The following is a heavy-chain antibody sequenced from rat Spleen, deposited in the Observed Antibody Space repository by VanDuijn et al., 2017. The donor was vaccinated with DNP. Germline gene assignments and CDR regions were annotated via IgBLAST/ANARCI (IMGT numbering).Heavy chain of an antibody. CDR3: ARWTRYFDY. J-gene: IGHJ2*01. V-gene: IGHV3-1*01. CDR1: GYSITSNY. CDR2: ISYSGST. Sequence: EVRLQESGPGLVQPSQSLSLTCSVTGYSITSNYWAWLRKVPGNKMEYIGHISYSGSTNYNPSLKGRISITRDTSKIHFFLHLNSVTTEDTATYYCARWTRYFDYWGQGVMVTVSS.